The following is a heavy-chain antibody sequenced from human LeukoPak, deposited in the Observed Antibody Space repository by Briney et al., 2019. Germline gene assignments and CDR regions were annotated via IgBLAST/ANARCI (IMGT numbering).Heavy chain of an antibody. D-gene: IGHD2-21*02. CDR3: AKEGCGGDCYISIDY. Sequence: GGSLRLSCAASGFTFSSYAMSWVRQAPGKGLEWVSAISGSGGSTYYADSVKGRITISRDNSKNTLYLQMNSLRAEDTAVYYCAKEGCGGDCYISIDYWGQGTLVTVSS. V-gene: IGHV3-23*01. CDR2: ISGSGGST. CDR1: GFTFSSYA. J-gene: IGHJ4*02.